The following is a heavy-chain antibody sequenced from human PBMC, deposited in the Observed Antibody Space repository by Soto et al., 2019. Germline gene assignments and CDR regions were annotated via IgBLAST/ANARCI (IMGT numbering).Heavy chain of an antibody. Sequence: SVKVSCKASGGTFSSYATSWVRQAPGQGLEWMGGIIPIFGTANYAQKFQGRVTITADESTSTAYMELSSLRSEDTAVYYCARDRITMVRGTYYYYGMDVWGQGTTVTVSS. CDR3: ARDRITMVRGTYYYYGMDV. CDR2: IIPIFGTA. J-gene: IGHJ6*02. V-gene: IGHV1-69*13. CDR1: GGTFSSYA. D-gene: IGHD3-10*01.